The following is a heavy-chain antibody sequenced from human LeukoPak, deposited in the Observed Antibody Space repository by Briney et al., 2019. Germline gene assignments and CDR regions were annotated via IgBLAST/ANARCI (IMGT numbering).Heavy chain of an antibody. Sequence: ASVKVSCKASGYTFTNYYIHWVRQAPGHGLEWLGISNPSGDSTNYAQKFQGRVTMTRDASTSTVYMDLSSLRSEDTAVYYCARWTTTFLDYWGQGTLVTVSS. J-gene: IGHJ4*02. D-gene: IGHD1-1*01. V-gene: IGHV1-46*01. CDR1: GYTFTNYY. CDR3: ARWTTTFLDY. CDR2: SNPSGDST.